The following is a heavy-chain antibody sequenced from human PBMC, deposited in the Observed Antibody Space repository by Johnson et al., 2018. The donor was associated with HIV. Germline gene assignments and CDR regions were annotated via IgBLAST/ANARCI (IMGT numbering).Heavy chain of an antibody. V-gene: IGHV3-23*04. CDR3: ARGWVGSTVTTSAGAFDI. CDR2: ISGGGVNT. Sequence: VHLVESGGGLVKPGGSLRLSCAASRFTFSSYAMSWVRQAPGKGLEWVSAISGGGVNTYFADSVKGRFTISRDNSKSTLYLQMNSLRAEDTAVYFCARGWVGSTVTTSAGAFDIWGQGTMVTVSS. J-gene: IGHJ3*02. CDR1: RFTFSSYA. D-gene: IGHD4-17*01.